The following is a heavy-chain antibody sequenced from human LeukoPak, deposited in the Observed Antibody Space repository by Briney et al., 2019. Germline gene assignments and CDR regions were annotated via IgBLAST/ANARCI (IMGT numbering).Heavy chain of an antibody. Sequence: ASVKVSCKASGGTFSSYAISWVRQAPGQGLEWMGGIIPIFGTANYAQKFQGRVTITADESTSTAYMELSSLRSEDTAVYYCARGRGSYGYFLFDYRGQGTLVTVSS. V-gene: IGHV1-69*13. CDR1: GGTFSSYA. J-gene: IGHJ4*02. CDR2: IIPIFGTA. D-gene: IGHD5-18*01. CDR3: ARGRGSYGYFLFDY.